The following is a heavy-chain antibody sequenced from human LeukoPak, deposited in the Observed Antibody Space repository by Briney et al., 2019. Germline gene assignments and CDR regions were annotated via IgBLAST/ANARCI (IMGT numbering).Heavy chain of an antibody. CDR1: GFTFSSYS. Sequence: GGSLRLSCAASGFTFSSYSMNWVRQAPGKGLEWVGRIKNKGDGGTTDHAAPVNGRFTVSRDDSKSTLYLQMNSLKTEDTAVYYCTTSGTPFEYWGQGTLVTVSS. J-gene: IGHJ4*02. CDR3: TTSGTPFEY. CDR2: IKNKGDGGTT. D-gene: IGHD3-10*01. V-gene: IGHV3-15*01.